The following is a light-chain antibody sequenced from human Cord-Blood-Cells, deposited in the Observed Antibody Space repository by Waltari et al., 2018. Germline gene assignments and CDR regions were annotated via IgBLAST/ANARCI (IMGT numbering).Light chain of an antibody. CDR1: SSDVGGYNY. J-gene: IGLJ3*02. V-gene: IGLV2-14*01. CDR2: EVS. Sequence: QSALTQPASVPGSPGQSITISCTGTSSDVGGYNYVSWYQQHQGNAPKLMIYEVSNRPSGVSNRFSGSKSGNTASLTISGLQAEDEADYYCSSYTSSSTLVFGGGTKLTVL. CDR3: SSYTSSSTLV.